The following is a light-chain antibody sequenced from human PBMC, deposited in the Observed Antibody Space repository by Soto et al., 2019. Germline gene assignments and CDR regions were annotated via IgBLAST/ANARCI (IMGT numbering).Light chain of an antibody. V-gene: IGLV2-14*01. J-gene: IGLJ1*01. CDR1: NSDVGSYNL. Sequence: QSVLTQPASVSGSPGQSITIACTGTNSDVGSYNLVSWYQQRPGEAPKLIISEVRNRPSGISYRFTGSKSGNTASLTISGLQAEDEADYYCSSYTRSSTYVFGTGTKLTVL. CDR3: SSYTRSSTYV. CDR2: EVR.